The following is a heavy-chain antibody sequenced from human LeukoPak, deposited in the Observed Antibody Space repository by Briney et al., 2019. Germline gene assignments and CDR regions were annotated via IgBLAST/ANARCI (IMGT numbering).Heavy chain of an antibody. Sequence: GASVKVSCKASGYTFTSYGISWVRQAPGQGLEWMGWISAYNGNTNYAQKLQGRVTMTTDTSTSTAYMELRSLRSDDAAVYYCARGHIVVVPAALDYWGQGTLVTVSS. J-gene: IGHJ4*02. CDR1: GYTFTSYG. V-gene: IGHV1-18*01. CDR3: ARGHIVVVPAALDY. D-gene: IGHD2-2*01. CDR2: ISAYNGNT.